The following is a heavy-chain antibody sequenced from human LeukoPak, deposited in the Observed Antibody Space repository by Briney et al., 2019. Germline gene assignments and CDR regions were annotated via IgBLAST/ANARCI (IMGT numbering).Heavy chain of an antibody. V-gene: IGHV1-2*02. CDR1: GYTFTGYY. J-gene: IGHJ5*02. D-gene: IGHD2-2*02. CDR2: INPNSGGT. CDR3: ARDGVRIPFCSSTSCYISAYNWFDP. Sequence: ASVKVSCKASGYTFTGYYMHWVRQAPGQGLEWMGWINPNSGGTNYAQKFQGRVTMTRDTSISTAYMELSRLRSDDTAVYYCARDGVRIPFCSSTSCYISAYNWFDPWGQGTLVTVSS.